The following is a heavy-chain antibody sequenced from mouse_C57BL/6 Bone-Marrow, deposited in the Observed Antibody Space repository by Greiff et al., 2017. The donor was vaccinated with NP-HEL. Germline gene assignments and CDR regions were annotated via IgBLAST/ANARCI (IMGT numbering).Heavy chain of an antibody. CDR1: GYAFSSSW. J-gene: IGHJ3*01. CDR3: ARESNYEGAWFAY. V-gene: IGHV1-82*01. D-gene: IGHD2-5*01. CDR2: IYPGDGDT. Sequence: LEESGPELVKPGASVKISCKASGYAFSSSWMNWVKQRPGKGLEWIGRIYPGDGDTNYNGKFKGKATLTADKSSSTAYMQLSSLTSEDSAVYFCARESNYEGAWFAYWGQGTLVTVSA.